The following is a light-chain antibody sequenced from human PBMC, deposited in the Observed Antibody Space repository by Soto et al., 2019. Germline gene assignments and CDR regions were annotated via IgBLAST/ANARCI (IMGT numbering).Light chain of an antibody. CDR1: QGISSY. CDR2: AAS. J-gene: IGKJ5*01. V-gene: IGKV1-8*01. CDR3: QQYYSYPRT. Sequence: AIRMTQSPSSLSASTGDRVTITCRASQGISSYLAWYQQKPGKAPKLLIYAASTLQSGVPSRFSGSGSGTDFTLTISCLQSEDFATYNCQQYYSYPRTFGHGTRLGIK.